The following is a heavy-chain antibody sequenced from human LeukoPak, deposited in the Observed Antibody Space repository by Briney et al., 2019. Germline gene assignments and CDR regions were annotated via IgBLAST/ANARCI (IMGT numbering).Heavy chain of an antibody. J-gene: IGHJ5*02. CDR3: ARGPRGYDTSGGP. CDR1: GFTFSSYS. V-gene: IGHV3-21*06. Sequence: KPGGSLRLSCAASGFTFSSYSMNWVRQAPGKGLEWVSSISSSSSYIYYADSVKGRFTISRDNAENSLYLQMNSLTAEDTTVYYCARGPRGYDTSGGPWGQGSLVTVSS. CDR2: ISSSSSYI. D-gene: IGHD3-22*01.